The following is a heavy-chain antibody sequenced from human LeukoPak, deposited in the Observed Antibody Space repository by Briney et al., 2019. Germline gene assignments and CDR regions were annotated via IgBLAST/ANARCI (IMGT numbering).Heavy chain of an antibody. CDR2: INPNSGGT. V-gene: IGHV1-2*02. CDR3: ARVPIAARPGTTFDP. Sequence: ASVKVSCKASGYTFTGYYMHWVRQAPGQGLEWMGWINPNSGGTNYAQKFQGRVTMTRDTSISIAYMELSRLRSDDTAVYYCARVPIAARPGTTFDPWGQGTLVTVSS. CDR1: GYTFTGYY. J-gene: IGHJ5*02. D-gene: IGHD6-6*01.